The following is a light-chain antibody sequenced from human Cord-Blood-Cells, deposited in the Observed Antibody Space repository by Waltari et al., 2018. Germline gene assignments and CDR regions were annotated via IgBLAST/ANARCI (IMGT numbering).Light chain of an antibody. CDR3: QQRSNWPWT. Sequence: EIVLTQSPATLSLSPGQGAPLSCRASQSVSSYLAWYQQNPGQAPRLLIDDASNRATGIAARFSGSGSGTDFTLTISRLEPEYFAVYYWQQRSNWPWTFGQGTKVEIK. CDR2: DAS. V-gene: IGKV3-11*01. J-gene: IGKJ1*01. CDR1: QSVSSY.